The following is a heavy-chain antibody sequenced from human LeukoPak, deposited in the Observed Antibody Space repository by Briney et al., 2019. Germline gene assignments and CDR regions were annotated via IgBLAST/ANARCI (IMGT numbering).Heavy chain of an antibody. Sequence: GGSLRLSCAASGFTFSSYSMNWVRQAPGKGLEWVSSISSSSSYIYYADSVKGRFTISRDNAKNSLYLQMNSLRAEDTAVYYCARARGKAHDAFDIWGQGTMVTVSS. V-gene: IGHV3-21*01. CDR2: ISSSSSYI. CDR3: ARARGKAHDAFDI. D-gene: IGHD3-10*01. CDR1: GFTFSSYS. J-gene: IGHJ3*02.